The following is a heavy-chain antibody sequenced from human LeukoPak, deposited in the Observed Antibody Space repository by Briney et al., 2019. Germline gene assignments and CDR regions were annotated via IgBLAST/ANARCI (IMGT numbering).Heavy chain of an antibody. CDR3: ARGNLLGIVGCFDY. CDR2: IKQDGSEK. V-gene: IGHV3-7*01. CDR1: GFTFSSYW. J-gene: IGHJ4*02. D-gene: IGHD2/OR15-2a*01. Sequence: GGSLRLSCAASGFTFSSYWMSWVRQAPGKGLEWVANIKQDGSEKYYVDSVKGRFTISRDNDKNSLYLQMNSMRAEDTAVYYCARGNLLGIVGCFDYWGQGTLVSVSS.